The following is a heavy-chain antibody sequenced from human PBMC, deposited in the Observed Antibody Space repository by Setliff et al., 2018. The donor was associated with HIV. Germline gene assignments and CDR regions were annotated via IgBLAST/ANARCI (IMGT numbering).Heavy chain of an antibody. J-gene: IGHJ5*02. D-gene: IGHD6-19*01. CDR2: IYYSGST. CDR3: ARDRSSGWSKDWFDT. CDR1: GGSISSYY. V-gene: IGHV4-59*01. Sequence: SETLSLTCTVSGGSISSYYWSWIRQPPGKGLEWIGYIYYSGSTNYNTSLESRVTISVDTSKNQFSLKLNSVTAADTAMYHCARDRSSGWSKDWFDTWGQGILVTVSS.